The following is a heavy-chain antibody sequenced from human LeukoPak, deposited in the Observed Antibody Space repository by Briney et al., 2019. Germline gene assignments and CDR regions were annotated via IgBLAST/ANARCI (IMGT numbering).Heavy chain of an antibody. Sequence: ASVKVSCKASGGTFSSYAISWVRQAPGQGLEWMGGIIPIFGTANYAQKFQGRATITADESTSTAYMELSSLRSEDTAVYYCARVRYSSGNYGMDVWGQGTTVTVSS. V-gene: IGHV1-69*13. CDR2: IIPIFGTA. D-gene: IGHD6-19*01. CDR3: ARVRYSSGNYGMDV. CDR1: GGTFSSYA. J-gene: IGHJ6*02.